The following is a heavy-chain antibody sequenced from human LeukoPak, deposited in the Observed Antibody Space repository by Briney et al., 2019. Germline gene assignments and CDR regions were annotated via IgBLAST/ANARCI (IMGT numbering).Heavy chain of an antibody. Sequence: ASVKVSCKASGYTFTSCGISWVRQAPGQGLEWMGWISAYNGNTNYVQKLQGRVTMTTDTSTSTAYMELRSLRSEDTAVYYCARERKYSYGLFLHVLDAFDIWGQGTMVTVSS. D-gene: IGHD5-18*01. CDR1: GYTFTSCG. CDR3: ARERKYSYGLFLHVLDAFDI. J-gene: IGHJ3*02. CDR2: ISAYNGNT. V-gene: IGHV1-18*01.